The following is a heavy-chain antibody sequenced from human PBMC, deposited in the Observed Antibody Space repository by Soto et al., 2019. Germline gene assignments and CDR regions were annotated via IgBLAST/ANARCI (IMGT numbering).Heavy chain of an antibody. CDR1: GYTFTSYY. CDR2: INPSGGST. V-gene: IGHV1-46*03. J-gene: IGHJ6*02. Sequence: ASVKVSCKASGYTFTSYYMHWVRQAPGQGLEWMGIINPSGGSTSYAQKFQGRVTMTRDTSTSTVYMELSSLRSEDTAVYYCARVYSGIAAAGYLMYVCGQGSTVTVYS. CDR3: ARVYSGIAAAGYLMYV. D-gene: IGHD6-13*01.